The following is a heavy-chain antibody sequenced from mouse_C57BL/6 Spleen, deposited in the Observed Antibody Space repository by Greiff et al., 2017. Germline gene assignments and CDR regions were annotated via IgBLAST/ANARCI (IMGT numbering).Heavy chain of an antibody. CDR3: ARWPPHYYGSIPWFAY. CDR2: IDPSDSYT. Sequence: QVQLQQPGAELVMPGASGKLSCKASGYTFTSYWMHWVKQRPGQGLEWIGEIDPSDSYTNYNQKFKGKSTLTVDKSSSTAYMQLSSLTSEDSAVYYFARWPPHYYGSIPWFAYWGQGTLVTVSA. CDR1: GYTFTSYW. J-gene: IGHJ3*01. V-gene: IGHV1-69*01. D-gene: IGHD1-1*01.